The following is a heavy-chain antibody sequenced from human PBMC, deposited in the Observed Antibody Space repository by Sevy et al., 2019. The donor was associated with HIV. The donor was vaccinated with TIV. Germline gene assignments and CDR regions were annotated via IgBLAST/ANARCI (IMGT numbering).Heavy chain of an antibody. CDR2: IRRNSHEPYGGTT. CDR3: TRPLATADTPEYFFDY. J-gene: IGHJ4*02. Sequence: GGSLRLSCTASGFTFGDYAMSWFRQAPGKGLEWVAFIRRNSHEPYGGTTEYAASVKGRFTISRDDSKSIAYLQMNSLKTEDTAVYYCTRPLATADTPEYFFDYWGQGILVTVSS. CDR1: GFTFGDYA. V-gene: IGHV3-49*03. D-gene: IGHD5-12*01.